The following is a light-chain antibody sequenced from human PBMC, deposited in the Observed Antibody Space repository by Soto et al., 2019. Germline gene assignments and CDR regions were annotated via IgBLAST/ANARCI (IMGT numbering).Light chain of an antibody. CDR1: QSVSSH. CDR2: AAS. CDR3: QQYNIWSWP. J-gene: IGKJ1*01. Sequence: DIVMTQSPATLSESPGGRVTVSCRASQSVSSHVAWYQQKPGQAPRLLINAASFRATGLPDRNSGSGSGTEFTLPHSRLHSGDFAVYYCQQYNIWSWPFGPRTKVEI. V-gene: IGKV3-15*01.